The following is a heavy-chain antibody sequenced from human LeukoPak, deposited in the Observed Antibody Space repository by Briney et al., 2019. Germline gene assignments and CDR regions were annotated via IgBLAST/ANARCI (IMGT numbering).Heavy chain of an antibody. V-gene: IGHV3-30*18. D-gene: IGHD5-18*01. CDR1: GFTFSSYG. Sequence: AGGSLRLSCAASGFTFSSYGMHWVRQAPGKGLEWVTVISDDGNNKYYADSVKGRFTISRDNSKNTLYLQMNSLRAEDTAVYYCAKGRTERGYNYGSHYYYGMDVWGQGTTVTVSS. CDR3: AKGRTERGYNYGSHYYYGMDV. CDR2: ISDDGNNK. J-gene: IGHJ6*02.